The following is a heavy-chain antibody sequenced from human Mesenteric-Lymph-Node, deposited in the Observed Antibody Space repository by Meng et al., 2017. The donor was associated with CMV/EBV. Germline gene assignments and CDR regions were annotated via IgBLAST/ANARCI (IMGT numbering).Heavy chain of an antibody. CDR1: GGIFSNYA. CDR2: MNPNSGNT. Sequence: ASVKVSCKASGGIFSNYAINWVRQATGQGLEWMGWMNPNSGNTGYAQKFQGRVTMTRNTSISTAYMELSSLRSEDTAVYYCATVYSSQYFQHWGQGTLVTVSS. V-gene: IGHV1-8*02. D-gene: IGHD3-22*01. J-gene: IGHJ1*01. CDR3: ATVYSSQYFQH.